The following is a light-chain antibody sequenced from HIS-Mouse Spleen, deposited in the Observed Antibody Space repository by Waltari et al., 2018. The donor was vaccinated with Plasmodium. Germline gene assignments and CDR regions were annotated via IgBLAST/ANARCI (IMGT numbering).Light chain of an antibody. CDR3: QQYNNWSFT. V-gene: IGKV3-15*01. CDR2: GAS. J-gene: IGKJ3*01. Sequence: EIVMTQSPATLSVSPGEGATLSFRASQSVSSNLAWYQQKPGQAPRLLIYGASTRATGIPARFSGSGSGTEFTLTISSLQSEDFAVYYCQQYNNWSFTFGPGTKVDIK. CDR1: QSVSSN.